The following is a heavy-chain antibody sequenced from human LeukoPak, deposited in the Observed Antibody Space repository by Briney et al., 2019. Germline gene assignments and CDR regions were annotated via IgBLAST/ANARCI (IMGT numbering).Heavy chain of an antibody. CDR2: INHSGST. Sequence: SETLSLTCTVSGGSISSSSYYWSWIRQPPGKGLEWIGEINHSGSTNYNPSLKSRVTISVDTSKNQFSLKLSSVTAADTAVYYCARVKRFRRKGYSPGYWYFDLWGRGTLVTVSS. D-gene: IGHD5-18*01. CDR3: ARVKRFRRKGYSPGYWYFDL. V-gene: IGHV4-39*07. J-gene: IGHJ2*01. CDR1: GGSISSSSYY.